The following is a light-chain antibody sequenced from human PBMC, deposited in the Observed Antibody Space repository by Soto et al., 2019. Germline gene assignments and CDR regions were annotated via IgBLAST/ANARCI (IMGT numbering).Light chain of an antibody. V-gene: IGLV6-57*04. CDR3: QSYDSSNVV. Sequence: FLLTQPHSVSESPGKTVTISCTRSSGSIASNYVQWYQQRPGSAPTTVIYEDNQRPSGVPDRFSGSIDSSSNSASLTISGLKTEDEADYYCQSYDSSNVVFGGGTKLTLL. CDR1: SGSIASNY. J-gene: IGLJ2*01. CDR2: EDN.